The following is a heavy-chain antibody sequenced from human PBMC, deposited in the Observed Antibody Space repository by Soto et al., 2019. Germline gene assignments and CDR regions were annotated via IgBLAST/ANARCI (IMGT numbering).Heavy chain of an antibody. D-gene: IGHD6-13*01. CDR3: ARDKVVARWYHNLLTNAAFFDY. CDR1: GYTFTSYA. CDR2: INAGNGNT. J-gene: IGHJ4*02. V-gene: IGHV1-3*01. Sequence: ASVKVSCKASGYTFTSYAMHWVRQAPGQRLEWMGWINAGNGNTKYSQKFQGRVTITRDTSASTAYMELSSLRSEDTAVYYCARDKVVARWYHNLLTNAAFFDYWGQGTLVPVSS.